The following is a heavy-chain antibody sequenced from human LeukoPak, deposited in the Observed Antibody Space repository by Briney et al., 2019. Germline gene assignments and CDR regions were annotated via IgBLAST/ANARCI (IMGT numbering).Heavy chain of an antibody. V-gene: IGHV4-59*08. CDR2: IYYSGST. J-gene: IGHJ4*02. CDR3: ARLPPLRGRGGWYFDY. D-gene: IGHD3-16*01. CDR1: GGSIRSYY. Sequence: SETLSLTCTVSGGSIRSYYWSWIRQPPGKGLEWIGYIYYSGSTNYNPSLKSRVTISVDTSKNQFSLKLSSVTAADTAVYYCARLPPLRGRGGWYFDYWGQGTLVTVSS.